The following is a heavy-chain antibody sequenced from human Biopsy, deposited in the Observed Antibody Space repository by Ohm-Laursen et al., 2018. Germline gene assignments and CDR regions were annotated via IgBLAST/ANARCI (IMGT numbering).Heavy chain of an antibody. V-gene: IGHV3-30*18. J-gene: IGHJ6*02. D-gene: IGHD2/OR15-2a*01. CDR1: GFTFSNSG. CDR2: ISYDGSKT. Sequence: RSLRLSCAASGFTFSNSGMHRVRQAPGKGLEWVAAISYDGSKTDYGDSVKGRLNISRDNSKNTLDLQMSSLRVEDTAVYFCAKDKGTFNFYYYGMDVWGQGTTVTVSS. CDR3: AKDKGTFNFYYYGMDV.